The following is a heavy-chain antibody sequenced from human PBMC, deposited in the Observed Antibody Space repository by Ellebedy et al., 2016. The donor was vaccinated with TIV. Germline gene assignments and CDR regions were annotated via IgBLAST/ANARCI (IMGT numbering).Heavy chain of an antibody. Sequence: AASVKVSCKAFGGTFSNYAVTWVRQAPGQGLEWMGRINPILGTANYAQKFQGRVTMTADKSTSTDYMELTSLRSEDTAVYYCAADYGDYVAEDWGQGTLITVSS. CDR2: INPILGTA. CDR3: AADYGDYVAED. V-gene: IGHV1-69*04. CDR1: GGTFSNYA. J-gene: IGHJ4*02. D-gene: IGHD4-17*01.